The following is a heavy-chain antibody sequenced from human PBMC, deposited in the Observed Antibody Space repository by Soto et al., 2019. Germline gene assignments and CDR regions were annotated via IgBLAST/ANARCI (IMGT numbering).Heavy chain of an antibody. Sequence: SETLSLTCTVSGGSISSSSYYWGWIRQPPGKGLEWIGSIYYSGSTYYNPSLKSRVTISVDTSKNQFSLKLSSVTAADTAVYYCARQLGGLVESFFDDYSNYYWFDPWGQGTLVTVSS. CDR3: ARQLGGLVESFFDDYSNYYWFDP. D-gene: IGHD4-4*01. CDR1: GGSISSSSYY. J-gene: IGHJ5*02. CDR2: IYYSGST. V-gene: IGHV4-39*01.